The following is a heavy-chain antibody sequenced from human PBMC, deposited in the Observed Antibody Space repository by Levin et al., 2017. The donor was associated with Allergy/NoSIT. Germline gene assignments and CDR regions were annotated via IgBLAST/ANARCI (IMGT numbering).Heavy chain of an antibody. J-gene: IGHJ4*02. D-gene: IGHD6-19*01. CDR3: ARDKGIAVAGGLDY. Sequence: LSLTCAASGFPFDDSGMNWVRPAPGKGLEWVSGINWKGGRTGYADSVKGRFTISSDNAKNSLYLQMNSLRAEDTALYYCARDKGIAVAGGLDYWGQGTLVTVSS. CDR2: INWKGGRT. CDR1: GFPFDDSG. V-gene: IGHV3-20*04.